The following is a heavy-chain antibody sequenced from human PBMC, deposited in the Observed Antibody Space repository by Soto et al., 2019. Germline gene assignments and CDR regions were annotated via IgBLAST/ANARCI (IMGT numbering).Heavy chain of an antibody. CDR1: GYTFTSYG. Sequence: ASVKVSCKASGYTFTSYGISWVRQAPGQGLEWMGRISAYNGKKNYAQKLQGRVTMTTDTSTSTSYMELRSLRSDDTAVYYCVSFFSTYYDILTGYYIPYYFDYWGQGTLVTVSS. D-gene: IGHD3-9*01. CDR3: VSFFSTYYDILTGYYIPYYFDY. J-gene: IGHJ4*02. CDR2: ISAYNGKK. V-gene: IGHV1-18*01.